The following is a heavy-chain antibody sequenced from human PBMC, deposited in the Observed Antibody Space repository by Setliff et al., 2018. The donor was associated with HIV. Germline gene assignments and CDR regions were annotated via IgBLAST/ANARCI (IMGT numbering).Heavy chain of an antibody. Sequence: SETLSLTCTVSGVSVSSGGYYWGWIRQPPGEGLEWIGGMSYSGTTYYNPSLKSRVTMSVDTSKNQFSLNLIFVTAADTAVYYCARQSSNTWSWFDPWGQGTLVTVSS. D-gene: IGHD6-13*01. CDR1: GVSVSSGGYY. CDR3: ARQSSNTWSWFDP. CDR2: MSYSGTT. V-gene: IGHV4-39*01. J-gene: IGHJ5*02.